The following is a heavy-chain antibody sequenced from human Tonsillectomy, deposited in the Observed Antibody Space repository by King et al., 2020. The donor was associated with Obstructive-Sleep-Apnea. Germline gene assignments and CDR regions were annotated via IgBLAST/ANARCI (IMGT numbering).Heavy chain of an antibody. J-gene: IGHJ4*02. CDR3: AKGSSSWYLGY. V-gene: IGHV3-9*01. CDR1: GFTFNNYA. CDR2: ISWNSCNI. D-gene: IGHD6-13*01. Sequence: VQLVESGGGLVQPGRSLRLSCAASGFTFNNYAMYWVRQAPGKGLEWFSGISWNSCNIALADVVKGRFTISRDNAKNSLYLQMNSLRSEDTALYYCAKGSSSWYLGYWGQGTLVTVSS.